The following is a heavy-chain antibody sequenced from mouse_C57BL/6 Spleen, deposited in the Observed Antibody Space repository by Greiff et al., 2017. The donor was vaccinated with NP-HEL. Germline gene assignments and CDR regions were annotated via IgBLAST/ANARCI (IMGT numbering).Heavy chain of an antibody. CDR1: GYTFTSYW. CDR3: ARAYGYRWNAMDY. CDR2: IDPSDSYT. V-gene: IGHV1-69*01. J-gene: IGHJ4*01. Sequence: QVQLKQPGAELVMPGASVKLSCKASGYTFTSYWMHWVKQRPGQGLEWIGEIDPSDSYTNYNQKFKGKSTLTVDKSSSTAYMQLSSLTSEDSAVYYCARAYGYRWNAMDYWGQGTSVTVSS. D-gene: IGHD2-14*01.